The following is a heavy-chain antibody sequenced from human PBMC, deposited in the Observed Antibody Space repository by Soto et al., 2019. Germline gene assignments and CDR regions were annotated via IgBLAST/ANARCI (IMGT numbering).Heavy chain of an antibody. D-gene: IGHD3-9*01. CDR3: AKDLLTSSALRYFAWPVYYGRDV. V-gene: IGHV3-48*01. Sequence: GSLRLSCAASGFTFSSYSMNWVRQAPGKGLEWVSDISSSSSTIYYADSVKGRFTISRDNAKNTLYLQMNSLRAEDTAVYYCAKDLLTSSALRYFAWPVYYGRDVWGQGTTVTVSS. J-gene: IGHJ6*02. CDR2: ISSSSSTI. CDR1: GFTFSSYS.